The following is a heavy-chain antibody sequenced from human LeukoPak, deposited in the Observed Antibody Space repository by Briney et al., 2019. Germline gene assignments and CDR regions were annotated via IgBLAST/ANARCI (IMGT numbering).Heavy chain of an antibody. V-gene: IGHV4-59*01. CDR2: IYYSGST. J-gene: IGHJ6*03. D-gene: IGHD3-22*01. CDR3: ARLLPGDYYYMDV. CDR1: GGSISSYY. Sequence: PSETLSLTCTVSGGSISSYYWSWIRQPPGKGPEWIGYIYYSGSTNYNPSLKSRVTISVDTSKNQFSLKLSSVTAADTAVYYCARLLPGDYYYMDVWGKGTTVTVSS.